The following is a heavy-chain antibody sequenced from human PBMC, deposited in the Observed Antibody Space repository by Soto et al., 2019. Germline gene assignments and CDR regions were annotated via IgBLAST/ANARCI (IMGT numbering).Heavy chain of an antibody. CDR2: FYSSGNT. Sequence: QVQLQESGPGLVKPSETLSLTCSVSGESISSYYWSWIRQSAGKRLEWIGRFYSSGNTDYNPSLKSRVTMSVDTSKNQLSLKLSFVTAADTAVYYCVSQPGNGPFDYWGQGTLVTVSS. V-gene: IGHV4-4*07. CDR1: GESISSYY. CDR3: VSQPGNGPFDY. J-gene: IGHJ4*02. D-gene: IGHD2-8*01.